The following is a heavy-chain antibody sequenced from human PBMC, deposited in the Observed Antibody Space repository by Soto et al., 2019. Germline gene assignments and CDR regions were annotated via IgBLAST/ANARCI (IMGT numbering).Heavy chain of an antibody. D-gene: IGHD6-13*01. CDR3: ARGPAAGLLGDYNWFDP. Sequence: SETLSLTCAVSGGSISSGGYSWSWIRQPPGKGLEWIGYMYHSGSTYYNPSLKSRVTISIDRSKNQFSLKLSSVTAADTAVYYCARGPAAGLLGDYNWFDPWGQGTLVTVSS. CDR1: GGSISSGGYS. V-gene: IGHV4-30-2*01. CDR2: MYHSGST. J-gene: IGHJ5*02.